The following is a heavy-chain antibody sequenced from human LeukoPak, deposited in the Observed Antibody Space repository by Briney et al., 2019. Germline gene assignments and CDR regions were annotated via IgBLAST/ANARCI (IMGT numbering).Heavy chain of an antibody. J-gene: IGHJ1*01. V-gene: IGHV1-24*01. D-gene: IGHD6-13*01. CDR2: FDPEDGET. Sequence: ASVKVSCKVSGYTLTELSMHWVRQAPGKGLEWMGGFDPEDGETIYAQKFQGRVTMTEDTSTDTAYMELSSLRSEDTAVYYCARDVEQHGAQEYEYFQHWGQGTLVTVSS. CDR1: GYTLTELS. CDR3: ARDVEQHGAQEYEYFQH.